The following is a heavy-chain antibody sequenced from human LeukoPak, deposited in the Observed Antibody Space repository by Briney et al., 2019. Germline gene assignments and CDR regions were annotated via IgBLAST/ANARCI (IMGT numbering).Heavy chain of an antibody. J-gene: IGHJ4*02. Sequence: GGSLRLSCAASGFTFSTSAMHWVRQAPGKGLGWVAVISYAGSNKYYADSVKGRFTISRDNSKNTLFLQMNSLRADDTAVYYCVRDPELAFDYWGQGTLVTVSS. CDR3: VRDPELAFDY. D-gene: IGHD3-10*01. CDR2: ISYAGSNK. V-gene: IGHV3-30-3*01. CDR1: GFTFSTSA.